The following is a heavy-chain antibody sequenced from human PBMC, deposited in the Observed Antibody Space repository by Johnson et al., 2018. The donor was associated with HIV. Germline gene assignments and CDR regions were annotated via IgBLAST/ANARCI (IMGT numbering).Heavy chain of an antibody. Sequence: QVQLVESGGGVVQPGRSLRLSCAASGFTFSSYAMHWVRQAPGKGLEWVALISYDGSNKYYADSVKGRFTISRDNSKNTLYLQMNSLRAEDTAVYYCGRSRVDIVVVAGAFDIWGQG. D-gene: IGHD2-15*01. CDR1: GFTFSSYA. J-gene: IGHJ3*02. CDR2: ISYDGSNK. V-gene: IGHV3-30-3*01. CDR3: GRSRVDIVVVAGAFDI.